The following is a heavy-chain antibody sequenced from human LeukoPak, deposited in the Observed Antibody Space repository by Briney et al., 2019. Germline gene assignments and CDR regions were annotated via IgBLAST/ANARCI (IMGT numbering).Heavy chain of an antibody. CDR1: GGSISSSSYY. V-gene: IGHV4-39*07. Sequence: SETLSLTCTVSGGSISSSSYYWGWIRQPPGKGLEWIGSIYYSGSTYYNPSLKSRVTISVDTSKNQFSLKLSSVTAADTAVYYCARTTWGSSGWLFFDYWGQGTLVTVSS. CDR3: ARTTWGSSGWLFFDY. D-gene: IGHD6-19*01. CDR2: IYYSGST. J-gene: IGHJ4*02.